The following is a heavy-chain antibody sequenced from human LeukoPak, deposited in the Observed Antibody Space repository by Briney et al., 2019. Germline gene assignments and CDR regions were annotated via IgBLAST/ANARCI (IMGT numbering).Heavy chain of an antibody. D-gene: IGHD1-26*01. V-gene: IGHV1-2*02. CDR2: IHPNTGAT. CDR1: VYTCTGYH. CDR3: VFGFSVSYWYAPFDY. J-gene: IGHJ4*02. Sequence: ASVKVSCKASVYTCTGYHMHWLREAPGQGLEWMGWIHPNTGATNYALKFQGRVTLTRDTSISAAYMEFSSLRSDDTAVYYCVFGFSVSYWYAPFDYWGQGTLVTVSS.